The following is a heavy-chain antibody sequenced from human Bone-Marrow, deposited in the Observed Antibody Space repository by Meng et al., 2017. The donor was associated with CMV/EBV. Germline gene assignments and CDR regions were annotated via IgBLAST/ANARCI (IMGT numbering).Heavy chain of an antibody. CDR1: GGSFSGYY. CDR3: ARGVRVYCSSTSCPYYYYGMDV. Sequence: GSLRLSCAVDGGSFSGYYWSWIRQPPGKGLEWIGEINHSVSTNYNPSLKSRVTISVDTSKNQFSLKLSSVTAADTAVYYCARGVRVYCSSTSCPYYYYGMDVWGQGTTVTVSS. J-gene: IGHJ6*02. CDR2: INHSVST. D-gene: IGHD2-2*01. V-gene: IGHV4-34*01.